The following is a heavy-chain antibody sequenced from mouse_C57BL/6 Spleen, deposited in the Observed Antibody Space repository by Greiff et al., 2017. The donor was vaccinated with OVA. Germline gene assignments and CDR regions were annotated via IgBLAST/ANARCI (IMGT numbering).Heavy chain of an antibody. CDR3: ARSPDYDYGSSPNAMDY. Sequence: QVQLQQSGAELARPGASVKMSCKASGYTFTSYTMHWVKQRPGQGLEWIGYINPSSGYTKYNQKFKDKATLTADKSSSTAYMQLSSLTSEDSAVYYCARSPDYDYGSSPNAMDYWGQGTSVTVSS. V-gene: IGHV1-4*01. D-gene: IGHD1-1*01. CDR2: INPSSGYT. CDR1: GYTFTSYT. J-gene: IGHJ4*01.